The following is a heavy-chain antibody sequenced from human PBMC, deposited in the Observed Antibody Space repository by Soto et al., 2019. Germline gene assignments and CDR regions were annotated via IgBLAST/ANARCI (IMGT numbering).Heavy chain of an antibody. CDR2: ISGSGGST. J-gene: IGHJ4*02. D-gene: IGHD7-27*01. CDR1: GFTFSSYA. Sequence: EVQLLESGGGLVQPGGSLRLSCAASGFTFSSYAMSWVRQAPGKGLEWVSAISGSGGSTYYADSVKGRFTISRDNSKNKLYLQMNSLRAEDPAVYYCAKDHVYTGGFDCWGQGNLVTVSS. CDR3: AKDHVYTGGFDC. V-gene: IGHV3-23*01.